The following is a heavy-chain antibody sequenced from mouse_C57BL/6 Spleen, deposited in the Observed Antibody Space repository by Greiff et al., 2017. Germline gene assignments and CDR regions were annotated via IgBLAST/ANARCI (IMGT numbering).Heavy chain of an antibody. CDR2: IYPRSGNT. Sequence: QVQLKESGAELARPGASVKLSCKASGYTFTSYGISWVKQRTGQGLEWIGEIYPRSGNTYYNEKFKGKATLTADKSSSTAYMELRSLTSEDSAVYFCARGTYYADWYFDVWGTGTTVTVSS. CDR1: GYTFTSYG. J-gene: IGHJ1*03. CDR3: ARGTYYADWYFDV. V-gene: IGHV1-81*01. D-gene: IGHD1-1*01.